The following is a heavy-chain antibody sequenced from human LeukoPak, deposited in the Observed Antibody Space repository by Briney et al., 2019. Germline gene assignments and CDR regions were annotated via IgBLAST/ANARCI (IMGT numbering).Heavy chain of an antibody. J-gene: IGHJ6*03. CDR1: GSTFNTDS. CDR2: ITGSSSFI. Sequence: GGSLRLSCAASGSTFNTDSMNWVRQAPGMGLEWVSSITGSSSFIFCADSVKGRFTVSRDDSKNTLYLQMNSLRAEDTAVYYCARQSGDYSYYYYMDVWGKGTTVTISS. V-gene: IGHV3-21*01. CDR3: ARQSGDYSYYYYMDV. D-gene: IGHD2-21*02.